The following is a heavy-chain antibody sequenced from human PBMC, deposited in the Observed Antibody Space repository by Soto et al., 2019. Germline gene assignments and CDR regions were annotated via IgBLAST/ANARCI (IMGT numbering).Heavy chain of an antibody. J-gene: IGHJ6*02. V-gene: IGHV1-2*04. Sequence: GASVKVSCKASGYTFTGYYMHWVRQAPGQGLEWMGWINPNSGGTNYAQKFQGWVTMTRDTSISTAYMELSRLRSDDTAVYYCARVQVEYSGSSYYYYGMDAWGQGTTVTVPS. CDR1: GYTFTGYY. D-gene: IGHD1-26*01. CDR3: ARVQVEYSGSSYYYYGMDA. CDR2: INPNSGGT.